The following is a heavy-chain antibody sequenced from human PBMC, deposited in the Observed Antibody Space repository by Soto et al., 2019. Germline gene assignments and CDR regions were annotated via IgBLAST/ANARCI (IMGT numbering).Heavy chain of an antibody. V-gene: IGHV4-34*01. J-gene: IGHJ4*02. CDR3: ARGPGLLLWFGELSPDFDY. D-gene: IGHD3-10*01. CDR2: INHSGST. Sequence: QVQLQQWGAGLLKPSETLSLTCAVYGGSFSGYYWSWIRQPPGKGLEWIGEINHSGSTNYNPSLKSRVTISGDTSKNQFSLKLSSVTAADTALYYCARGPGLLLWFGELSPDFDYWGQGTLVTVSS. CDR1: GGSFSGYY.